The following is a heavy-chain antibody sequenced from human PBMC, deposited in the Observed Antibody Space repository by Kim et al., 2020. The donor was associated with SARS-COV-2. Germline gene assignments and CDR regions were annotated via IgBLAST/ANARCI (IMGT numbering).Heavy chain of an antibody. CDR1: GGSISSSSYY. CDR2: IYYSGST. Sequence: SETLSLTCTVSGGSISSSSYYWGWIRQPPGKGLEWIGSIYYSGSTYYNPSLKSRVTISVDTSKNQFSLKLSSVTAADTAVYYCASTPWLRGAFDNWGQGTLVTVSS. J-gene: IGHJ4*02. D-gene: IGHD2-15*01. V-gene: IGHV4-39*01. CDR3: ASTPWLRGAFDN.